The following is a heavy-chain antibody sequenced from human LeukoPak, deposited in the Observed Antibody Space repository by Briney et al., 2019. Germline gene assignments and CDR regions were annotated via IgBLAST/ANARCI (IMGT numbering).Heavy chain of an antibody. J-gene: IGHJ4*02. D-gene: IGHD2-2*01. V-gene: IGHV1-8*01. CDR3: ARGLPSRMPDY. Sequence: ASVKVSCKASGYTFTGYDINWVRQATGQGLEWMGWMNPNSGNTGYAQRFQGRVTMTRNTSISTAYMELSSLRSEDTAVYYCARGLPSRMPDYWGQGTLVTVSS. CDR1: GYTFTGYD. CDR2: MNPNSGNT.